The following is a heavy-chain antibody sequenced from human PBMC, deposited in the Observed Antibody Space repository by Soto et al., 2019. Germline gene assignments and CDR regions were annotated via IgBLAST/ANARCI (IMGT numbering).Heavy chain of an antibody. J-gene: IGHJ5*02. CDR3: ARLVGYSSSWYHLTMVGWFDP. CDR2: ISAYNGNT. D-gene: IGHD6-13*01. CDR1: GYTFTSYG. Sequence: QVQLVQSGAEVKKPGASVKVSCKASGYTFTSYGISWVRQAPGQGLEWMGWISAYNGNTNYAQKLQGRVTMTTDTSTSTAYMELRSLRSDDTAVYYCARLVGYSSSWYHLTMVGWFDPWGQGTLVTVSS. V-gene: IGHV1-18*01.